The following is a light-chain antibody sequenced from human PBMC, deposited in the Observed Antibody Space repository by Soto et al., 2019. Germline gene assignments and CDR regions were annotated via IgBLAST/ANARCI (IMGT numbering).Light chain of an antibody. CDR1: QDVSQW. CDR3: QQYDSDSYT. Sequence: DIQMTQSPSTLSASVGDRVIITCRASQDVSQWLAWYQQKPGKAPKLLIYEASQLESGVPSRFSGRGSGTEFTLTIRDLQPDDFATYFCQQYDSDSYTFGQGTKLDIK. J-gene: IGKJ2*01. CDR2: EAS. V-gene: IGKV1-5*03.